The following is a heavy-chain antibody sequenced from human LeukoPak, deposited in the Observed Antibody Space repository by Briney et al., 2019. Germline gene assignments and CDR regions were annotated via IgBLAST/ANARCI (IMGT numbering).Heavy chain of an antibody. D-gene: IGHD2-15*01. CDR2: IIPIFGTA. Sequence: SVKVSCKASGGTFSSYAISWVRQAPGQGLEWMGRIIPIFGTANYAQKFQGRVTITTDESTSTAYMELSSLRSEDTAVYYCARDGTRYCSGGSCLGKVSLDYWGQGTLVTVSS. CDR1: GGTFSSYA. CDR3: ARDGTRYCSGGSCLGKVSLDY. J-gene: IGHJ4*02. V-gene: IGHV1-69*05.